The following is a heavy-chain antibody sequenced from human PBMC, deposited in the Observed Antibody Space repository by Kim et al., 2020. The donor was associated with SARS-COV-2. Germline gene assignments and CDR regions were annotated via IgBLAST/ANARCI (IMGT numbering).Heavy chain of an antibody. CDR2: IYYSGST. J-gene: IGHJ4*02. CDR1: GGSISSSSYY. D-gene: IGHD4-17*01. Sequence: SETLSLTCTVSGGSISSSSYYWGWIRQPPGKGLEWIGSIYYSGSTYYNPSLKSRVTISVDTSKNQFSLKLSSVTAADTAVYYCATQSRYGEPYYFDYWGQGTLVTVSS. V-gene: IGHV4-39*01. CDR3: ATQSRYGEPYYFDY.